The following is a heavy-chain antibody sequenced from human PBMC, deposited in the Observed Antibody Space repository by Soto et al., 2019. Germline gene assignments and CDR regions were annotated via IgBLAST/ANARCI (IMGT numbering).Heavy chain of an antibody. CDR1: GGSISSGYY. V-gene: IGHV4-31*03. Sequence: SSETLSLTCTVSGGSISSGYYWSWIRQHPGKGLEWIGYIYYSGSTYYNPSLKSRVTISVDTSKNQFSLKLSSVTAADTAVYYCARAPGDYFDYWGQGTLVTVSS. CDR2: IYYSGST. J-gene: IGHJ4*02. CDR3: ARAPGDYFDY.